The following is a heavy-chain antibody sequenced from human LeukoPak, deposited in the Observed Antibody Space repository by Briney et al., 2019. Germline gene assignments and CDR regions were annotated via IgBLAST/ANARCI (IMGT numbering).Heavy chain of an antibody. CDR1: GYTFTSYD. V-gene: IGHV1-8*01. CDR2: MSPNSDNT. D-gene: IGHD3-22*01. J-gene: IGHJ3*02. CDR3: ARPDSSGYYDDAFDI. Sequence: ASVTVSCKASGYTFTSYDINWVRQATGQGLEWMGWMSPNSDNTGYAQKFQGRVTMTRNTSISTAYMELSSLRSEDTAVYYCARPDSSGYYDDAFDIWGQGTMVTVSS.